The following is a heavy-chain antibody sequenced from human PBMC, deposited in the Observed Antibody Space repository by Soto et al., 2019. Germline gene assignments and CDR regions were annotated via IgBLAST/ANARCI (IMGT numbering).Heavy chain of an antibody. CDR2: ISYDGSNK. D-gene: IGHD2-15*01. J-gene: IGHJ4*02. V-gene: IGHV3-30*18. CDR3: AKDRGGSVVVEEIDY. CDR1: GFTFSSYG. Sequence: QAQLVESGGGVVQPGRSLRLSCAASGFTFSSYGMHWVRQAPGKGLEWVAVISYDGSNKYYADSVKGRFTISRDNSKNTLYLQMNSLRAEDTAVYYCAKDRGGSVVVEEIDYWGQGTLVTVSS.